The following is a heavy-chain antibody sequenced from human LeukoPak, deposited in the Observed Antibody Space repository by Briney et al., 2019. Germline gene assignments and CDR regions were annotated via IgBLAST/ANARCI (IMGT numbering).Heavy chain of an antibody. CDR1: GFTFSSYA. CDR3: ARDAGSRGMDV. CDR2: ISYDGSNK. J-gene: IGHJ6*02. Sequence: GRSLRLSCAASGFTFSSYAMHWVRQAPGKGLEWVAVISYDGSNKYYADSVKGRFTIYRDNSKNTLYLQMNSLRAEDTAVYYCARDAGSRGMDVWGQGTTVTVSS. V-gene: IGHV3-30-3*01.